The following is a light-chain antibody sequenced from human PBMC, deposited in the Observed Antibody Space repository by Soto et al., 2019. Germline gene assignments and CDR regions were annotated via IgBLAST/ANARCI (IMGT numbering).Light chain of an antibody. CDR1: QSIHTS. CDR3: QQRSVRPPFT. V-gene: IGKV3-11*01. Sequence: VLTQSPATLSLSPGERATLSGRASQSIHTSLAWYQQKPGQRPRLVVYDSTLRASGVPDRFGGSRSGTEFTLDINNLGPEDFAVYYCQQRSVRPPFTCGQGTRLEI. J-gene: IGKJ5*01. CDR2: DST.